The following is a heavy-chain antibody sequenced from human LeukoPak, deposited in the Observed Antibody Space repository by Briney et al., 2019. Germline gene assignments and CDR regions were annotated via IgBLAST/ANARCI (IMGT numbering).Heavy chain of an antibody. Sequence: GGSLRLSCAASGFTFSSYAMSWVRQAPGKGLEWVSAISGSGGSTYYADSVKGRFTISRDNAKNSLYLQMNSLRAEDTALYYCAKDLSGSYSEYYFDYWGQGTLVTVSS. CDR1: GFTFSSYA. CDR3: AKDLSGSYSEYYFDY. J-gene: IGHJ4*02. V-gene: IGHV3-23*01. CDR2: ISGSGGST. D-gene: IGHD1-26*01.